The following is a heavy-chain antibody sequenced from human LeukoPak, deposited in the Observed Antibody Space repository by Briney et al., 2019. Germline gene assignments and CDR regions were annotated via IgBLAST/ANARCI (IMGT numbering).Heavy chain of an antibody. Sequence: GGSLRLSCAASGFTFSSYWMHWVRQAPGKGLVWVSRINSDGSSTSYADSVKGRFTISRDNAKNTLYPQMNSLRAEDTAVYYCARPLGYCSSTSCYYYYGMDVWGQGTTVTVSS. CDR3: ARPLGYCSSTSCYYYYGMDV. D-gene: IGHD2-2*01. CDR1: GFTFSSYW. V-gene: IGHV3-74*01. J-gene: IGHJ6*02. CDR2: INSDGSST.